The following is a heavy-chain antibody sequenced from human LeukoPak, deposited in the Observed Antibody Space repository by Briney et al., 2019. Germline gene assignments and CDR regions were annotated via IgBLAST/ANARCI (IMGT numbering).Heavy chain of an antibody. D-gene: IGHD3-10*01. CDR3: AKAESYGMDY. Sequence: ETLSLTCTVSGYSISSGYYWGWIRQPPGKGLEWVSSISSSSSYIYYADSVKGRFTISRDNAKNSLYLQMNSLRAEDTAVYYCAKAESYGMDYWGQGTLVTVSS. CDR1: GYSISSGYY. V-gene: IGHV3-21*01. CDR2: ISSSSSYI. J-gene: IGHJ4*02.